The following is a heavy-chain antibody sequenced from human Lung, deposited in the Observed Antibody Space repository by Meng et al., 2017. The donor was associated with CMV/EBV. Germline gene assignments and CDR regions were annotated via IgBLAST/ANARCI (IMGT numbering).Heavy chain of an antibody. D-gene: IGHD6-19*01. V-gene: IGHV3-21*01. Sequence: GEXXTISCAASGFTFSSFTMNWVRQAPGKGLEWVSSISYTSHYIYYADSLKGRFTISRDNARNSLYLQMNSLRAEDTAVYYCAGSRSGRYSPFDYWGQGTLVTVSS. CDR2: ISYTSHYI. CDR1: GFTFSSFT. CDR3: AGSRSGRYSPFDY. J-gene: IGHJ4*02.